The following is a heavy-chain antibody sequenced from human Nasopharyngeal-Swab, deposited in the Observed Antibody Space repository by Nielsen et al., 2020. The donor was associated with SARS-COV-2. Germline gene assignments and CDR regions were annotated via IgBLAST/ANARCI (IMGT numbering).Heavy chain of an antibody. Sequence: GGSLRLSCAGSGFTFSSSWLHWVRQAPGEGLVWVARLNGDATTVDYADSVKGRFTISRDNAKNTLYLQMIGLRDEDTAIYYCARAGEYRFDYWGQGTLVTVSS. CDR1: GFTFSSSW. CDR2: LNGDATTV. D-gene: IGHD7-27*01. V-gene: IGHV3-74*01. J-gene: IGHJ4*02. CDR3: ARAGEYRFDY.